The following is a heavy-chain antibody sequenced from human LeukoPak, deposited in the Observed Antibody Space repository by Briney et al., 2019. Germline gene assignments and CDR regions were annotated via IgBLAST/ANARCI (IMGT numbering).Heavy chain of an antibody. J-gene: IGHJ3*02. CDR3: ATQVGATTPGAFDI. CDR1: GGSISSYY. Sequence: PSETLSLTCTVSGGSISSYYWSWIRPPPGKRLEWIAYIYYSGSTNYNPSLKSRVTISVDTSKNQFSLKLSSVTAADTAVYYCATQVGATTPGAFDIWGQGTMVTVSS. D-gene: IGHD1-26*01. CDR2: IYYSGST. V-gene: IGHV4-59*01.